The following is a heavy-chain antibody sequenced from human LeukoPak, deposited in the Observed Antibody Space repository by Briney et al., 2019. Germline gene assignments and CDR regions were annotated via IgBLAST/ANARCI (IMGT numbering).Heavy chain of an antibody. V-gene: IGHV4-38-2*02. Sequence: SETLSLTCTFSGDSFSSYYWTWIRQPPGKGLEWIGSIHHSGSTYYNPSLKSRITISVDTSKNQFSLKLSSVTAADTAVYYCAREMEDKSFSFGELRKNYYYYMDVWGKGTTVTVSS. CDR2: IHHSGST. CDR1: GDSFSSYY. J-gene: IGHJ6*03. D-gene: IGHD3-10*01. CDR3: AREMEDKSFSFGELRKNYYYYMDV.